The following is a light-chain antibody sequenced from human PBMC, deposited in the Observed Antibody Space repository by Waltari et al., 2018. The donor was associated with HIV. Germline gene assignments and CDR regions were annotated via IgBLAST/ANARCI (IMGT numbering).Light chain of an antibody. Sequence: QPVLTQPPSVPGAPGPRVTISCTGSRPNIGAGYDVPWYQQIPGTAPKLLIYGNSHRPSGVPDRFSGSKSGTSASLAITGLQAEDEADYYCQSYDSSLSVWVFGGGTKLTVL. CDR2: GNS. J-gene: IGLJ3*02. CDR1: RPNIGAGYD. CDR3: QSYDSSLSVWV. V-gene: IGLV1-40*01.